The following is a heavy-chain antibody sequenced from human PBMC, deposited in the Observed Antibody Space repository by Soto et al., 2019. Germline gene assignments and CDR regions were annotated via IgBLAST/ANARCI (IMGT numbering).Heavy chain of an antibody. D-gene: IGHD2-15*01. J-gene: IGHJ5*01. CDR1: GVSIHNSHSF. Sequence: SETLSLTCAVSGVSIHNSHSFWGWIRQPPGKGLEFIGSAYYSGGANYNPSLKSRVTVSIDTSSNQFSLRVNSVTAADTAVYYCGRVVEGATRHTDFDSWGQGILVTVSS. CDR2: AYYSGGA. V-gene: IGHV4-39*01. CDR3: GRVVEGATRHTDFDS.